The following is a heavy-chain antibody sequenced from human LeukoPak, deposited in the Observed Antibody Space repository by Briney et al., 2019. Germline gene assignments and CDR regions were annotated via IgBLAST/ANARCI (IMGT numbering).Heavy chain of an antibody. CDR2: MNPNSGNT. CDR1: GYTFTSYD. J-gene: IGHJ5*02. Sequence: ASVKVSCEASGYTFTSYDINWVRQATGQGLEWMGWMNPNSGNTDYAQKFQGRVTMTRNTSISTAYMELSSLRSEDTAVYYCARVGAFRSHYDFWSGPRKVYWFDPWGQGTLVTVSS. CDR3: ARVGAFRSHYDFWSGPRKVYWFDP. D-gene: IGHD3-3*01. V-gene: IGHV1-8*01.